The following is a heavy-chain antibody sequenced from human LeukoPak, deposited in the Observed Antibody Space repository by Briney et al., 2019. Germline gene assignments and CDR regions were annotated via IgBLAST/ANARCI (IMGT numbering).Heavy chain of an antibody. V-gene: IGHV1-69*05. D-gene: IGHD1-20*01. CDR3: ARAYNWNPNWFDP. J-gene: IGHJ5*02. CDR2: IIPIFGTA. CDR1: GGTFISYA. Sequence: ASVKVSCKASGGTFISYAISWVRQAPGQGLEWMGGIIPIFGTANYAQKFQGRVTITTDESTSTAYMELSSLRSEDTAVYYCARAYNWNPNWFDPWGQGTLVTVSS.